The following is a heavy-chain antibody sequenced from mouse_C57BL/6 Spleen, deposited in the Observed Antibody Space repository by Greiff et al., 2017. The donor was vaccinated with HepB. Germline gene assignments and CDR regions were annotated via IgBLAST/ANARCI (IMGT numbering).Heavy chain of an antibody. CDR3: ARDRSFLDY. V-gene: IGHV5-16*01. CDR1: GFTFSDYY. CDR2: INYDGSST. J-gene: IGHJ2*01. Sequence: EVKLVESEGGLVQPGSSMKLSCTASGFTFSDYYMAWVRQVPEKGLEWVANINYDGSSTYYLDSLKSRFIISRDNAKNILYLQMSSLKSEDTATYYCARDRSFLDYWGQGTTLTVSS.